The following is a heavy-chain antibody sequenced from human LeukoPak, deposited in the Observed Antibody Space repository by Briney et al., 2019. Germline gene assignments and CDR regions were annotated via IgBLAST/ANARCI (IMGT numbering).Heavy chain of an antibody. J-gene: IGHJ5*02. CDR2: ISAYNGNT. V-gene: IGHV1-18*01. CDR3: ARAYCSSTSCYGHWFDP. D-gene: IGHD2-2*01. Sequence: GASVKVSCKASGYTFTSYGISWVRQAPGQGLEWMGWISAYNGNTNYAQKLQGRVTMTTDTSTSTAYMELRSLRSDDTAVYYCARAYCSSTSCYGHWFDPWGQGTLVTVSS. CDR1: GYTFTSYG.